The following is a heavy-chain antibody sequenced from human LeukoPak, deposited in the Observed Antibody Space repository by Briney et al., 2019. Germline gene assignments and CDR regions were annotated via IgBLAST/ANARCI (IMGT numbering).Heavy chain of an antibody. J-gene: IGHJ3*02. CDR2: VGGNNAGT. V-gene: IGHV3-23*01. Sequence: PGGSLRLSCATSGFSFDTSAMSWVRQAPGKGLEWVAAVGGNNAGTFYADSVQSRFTISRDNSNNMLWLHMNSLRAEDTAVYYCAKPKGICSGGTCYMADAFDIWGQGTVVTVSS. D-gene: IGHD2-15*01. CDR3: AKPKGICSGGTCYMADAFDI. CDR1: GFSFDTSA.